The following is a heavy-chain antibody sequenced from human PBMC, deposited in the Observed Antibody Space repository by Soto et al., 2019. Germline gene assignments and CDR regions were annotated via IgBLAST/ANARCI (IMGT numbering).Heavy chain of an antibody. CDR1: GYTFTGYY. CDR3: ARSPPQSTIFGVVPTDWFDP. V-gene: IGHV1-2*04. CDR2: INPNSGGT. D-gene: IGHD3-3*01. J-gene: IGHJ5*02. Sequence: ASVKVSCKASGYTFTGYYMHWVRQAPGQGLEWMGWINPNSGGTNYAQKFQGWVTMTRDTSISTAYMELSRLRSDDTAVYYCARSPPQSTIFGVVPTDWFDPWGQGTLVTVSS.